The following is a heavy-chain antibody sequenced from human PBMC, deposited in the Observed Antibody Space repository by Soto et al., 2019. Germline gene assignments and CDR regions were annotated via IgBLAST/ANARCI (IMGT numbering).Heavy chain of an antibody. J-gene: IGHJ5*02. CDR1: GFTFSSYS. Sequence: EVQLVESGGGLVKPGGSLRLSCAASGFTFSSYSMNWVRQAPGKGLEWVSSISSSSSYIYYADSVKGRFTISRDNAKNSLYLQMNSLRAEDTAVYYCARALYSNSPVVGFDPCGQGTLVTVSS. CDR2: ISSSSSYI. CDR3: ARALYSNSPVVGFDP. D-gene: IGHD6-6*01. V-gene: IGHV3-21*01.